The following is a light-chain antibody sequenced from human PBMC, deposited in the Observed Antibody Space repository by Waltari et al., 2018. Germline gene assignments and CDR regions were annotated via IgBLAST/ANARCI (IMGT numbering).Light chain of an antibody. Sequence: SCRASQRVGRSLALYQQIPGQAPRLLIYGASSRATGIPDRFSGSGSGTDFSLTISRLEPEDFAVYFCQHYVRLPATFGQGTKVAI. CDR2: GAS. CDR3: QHYVRLPAT. V-gene: IGKV3-20*01. J-gene: IGKJ1*01. CDR1: QRVGRS.